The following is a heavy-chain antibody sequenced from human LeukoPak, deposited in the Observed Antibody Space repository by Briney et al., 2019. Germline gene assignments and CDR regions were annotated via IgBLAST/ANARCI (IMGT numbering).Heavy chain of an antibody. V-gene: IGHV3-48*04. J-gene: IGHJ4*02. CDR1: GFTFSSYS. CDR2: ISSGGGTI. CDR3: ARGFGVDY. D-gene: IGHD3-10*01. Sequence: PGGSLRLSCAASGFTFSSYSMNWVRQAPGKGLEWVAYISSGGGTIYYADSVKGRFTISRDNAKNSLSLQMNSLRAEDTAVYYCARGFGVDYWGQGTLVTVSS.